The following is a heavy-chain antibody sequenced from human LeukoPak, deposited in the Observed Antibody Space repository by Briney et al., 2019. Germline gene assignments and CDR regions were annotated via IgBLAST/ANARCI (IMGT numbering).Heavy chain of an antibody. Sequence: PSETLSLACSGGFISSSNFYRGWIRQPPGKWLEFVGRMYNSGSTNYNPSFKSRVTISVDTSKTQFSLKLTSVTAEDTAVYYCASQTSIPLAGTVVWDSWGQGTLVTVSS. V-gene: IGHV4-39*01. CDR2: MYNSGST. D-gene: IGHD6-19*01. CDR1: GGFISSSNFY. J-gene: IGHJ4*02. CDR3: ASQTSIPLAGTVVWDS.